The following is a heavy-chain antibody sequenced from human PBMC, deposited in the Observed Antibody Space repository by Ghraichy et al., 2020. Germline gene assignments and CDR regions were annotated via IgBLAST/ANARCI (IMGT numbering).Heavy chain of an antibody. CDR2: IYYSGST. D-gene: IGHD3-9*01. CDR1: GGSISSSSYY. CDR3: ARDRSPLGGYYDILTGYSNYGMDV. V-gene: IGHV4-39*02. Sequence: SETLSLTCTVSGGSISSSSYYWGWIRQPPGKGLEWIGSIYYSGSTYYNPSLKSLVTISVDTSKNQFSLKLSSVTAADTAVYYCARDRSPLGGYYDILTGYSNYGMDVWGQGTTVTVSS. J-gene: IGHJ6*02.